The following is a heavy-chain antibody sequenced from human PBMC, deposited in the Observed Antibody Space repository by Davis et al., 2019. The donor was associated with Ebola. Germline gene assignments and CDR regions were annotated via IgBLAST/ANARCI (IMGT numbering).Heavy chain of an antibody. D-gene: IGHD6-19*01. V-gene: IGHV1-2*02. J-gene: IGHJ4*02. Sequence: ASVKVSCKASGYTFTGYYMHWVRQAPGQGLEWMGWINPNSGGTNYAQKFQGRVTMTRDTSISTAYMELSRLRSDDTAVYYCARDPTKIAVAGYFDYWGQGTLVTVSS. CDR2: INPNSGGT. CDR1: GYTFTGYY. CDR3: ARDPTKIAVAGYFDY.